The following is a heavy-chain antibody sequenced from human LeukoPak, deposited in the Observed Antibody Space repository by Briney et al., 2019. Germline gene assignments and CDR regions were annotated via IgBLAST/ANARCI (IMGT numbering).Heavy chain of an antibody. V-gene: IGHV3-30-3*01. CDR1: GFTFSSYA. CDR3: ARTPAHIGWFELVPAPDGFFDY. Sequence: PGGSLRLSCAASGFTFSSYAMHWVRQAPGKGLEWVAVISYDGSNKYYADSVKGRFTISRDNSKNTLYLQMNSLRAEDTAVYYCARTPAHIGWFELVPAPDGFFDYWGQGTLVTVSS. D-gene: IGHD2-2*01. J-gene: IGHJ4*02. CDR2: ISYDGSNK.